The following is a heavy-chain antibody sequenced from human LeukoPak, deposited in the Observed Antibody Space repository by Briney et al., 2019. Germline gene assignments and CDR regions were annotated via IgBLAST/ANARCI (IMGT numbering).Heavy chain of an antibody. Sequence: GGSLRLSCAASGFTFSSYSMNWVRQAPGKGLEWVSAISGSGGSTYYADSVKGRFTISRDNSKNTLYLQMNSLRAEDTAVYYCAKDEWGYSSSWYSTDWGQGTLVTVSS. CDR1: GFTFSSYS. V-gene: IGHV3-23*01. J-gene: IGHJ4*02. CDR2: ISGSGGST. D-gene: IGHD6-13*01. CDR3: AKDEWGYSSSWYSTD.